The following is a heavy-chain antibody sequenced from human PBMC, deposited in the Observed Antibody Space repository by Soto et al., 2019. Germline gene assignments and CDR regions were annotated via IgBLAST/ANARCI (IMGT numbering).Heavy chain of an antibody. J-gene: IGHJ4*02. D-gene: IGHD6-25*01. CDR2: IKSKTDGGTA. CDR3: TTGMSGPKNF. Sequence: PGGSLRLSCAASGFSFTNAWMNWVRQAPGKGLEWVGRIKSKTDGGTADYDAPVKGRFTISRDESKNTLYLQMNSMKTEDTAVYYCTTGMSGPKNFWGQGTLVTVSS. CDR1: GFSFTNAW. V-gene: IGHV3-15*07.